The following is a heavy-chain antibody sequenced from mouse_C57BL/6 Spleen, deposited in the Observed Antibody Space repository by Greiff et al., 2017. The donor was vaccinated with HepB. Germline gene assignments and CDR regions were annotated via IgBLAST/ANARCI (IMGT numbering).Heavy chain of an antibody. J-gene: IGHJ3*01. Sequence: VQLKQSGGGLVKPGGSLKLSCAASGFTFSDYGMHWVRQAPEKGLEWVAYINSGSSTIYYADTVKGRFTISRDNAKNTLFLQMTSLRSEDTAMYYCARNWDEGFAYWGQGTLVTVSA. CDR3: ARNWDEGFAY. V-gene: IGHV5-17*01. CDR1: GFTFSDYG. CDR2: INSGSSTI. D-gene: IGHD4-1*01.